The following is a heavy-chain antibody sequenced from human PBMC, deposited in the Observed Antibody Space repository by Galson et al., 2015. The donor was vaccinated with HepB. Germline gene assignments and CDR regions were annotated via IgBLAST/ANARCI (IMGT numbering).Heavy chain of an antibody. J-gene: IGHJ4*02. Sequence: CAISGDSVSSNSAAWNWIRQSPSRGLEWLGRTYYRSKWYNDYAVSVKSRITINPDTSKNQFSLQLNSVTPEDTAVYYCARGPYWQQPDYYFDYWGQGTLVTVSS. CDR2: TYYRSKWYN. D-gene: IGHD6-13*01. CDR3: ARGPYWQQPDYYFDY. V-gene: IGHV6-1*01. CDR1: GDSVSSNSAA.